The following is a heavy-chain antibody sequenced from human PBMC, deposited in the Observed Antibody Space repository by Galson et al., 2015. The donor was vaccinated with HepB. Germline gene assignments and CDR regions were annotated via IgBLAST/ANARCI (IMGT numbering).Heavy chain of an antibody. D-gene: IGHD2-8*01. Sequence: ANYAQKFQGRVTITADKSTSTAYMELSSLRSEDTAVYYCARDGLIPYCTNGVCYTWALDYWGQGTLVTVSS. CDR3: ARDGLIPYCTNGVCYTWALDY. V-gene: IGHV1-69*04. J-gene: IGHJ4*02. CDR2: A.